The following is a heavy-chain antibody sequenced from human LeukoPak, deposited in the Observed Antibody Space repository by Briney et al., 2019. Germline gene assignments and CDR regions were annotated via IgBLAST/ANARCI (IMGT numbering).Heavy chain of an antibody. CDR3: AKDGRELLTDAPYLDY. D-gene: IGHD1-26*01. Sequence: GGSLRLSCVVSGFTFDDYAMHWVRQAPGKGLEWVSGISWNSGKIAYADSVKGRFTISRDNVKNSLYLQMNSLRPEDTAFYFCAKDGRELLTDAPYLDYWGQGTLVSVSS. V-gene: IGHV3-9*01. CDR2: ISWNSGKI. J-gene: IGHJ4*02. CDR1: GFTFDDYA.